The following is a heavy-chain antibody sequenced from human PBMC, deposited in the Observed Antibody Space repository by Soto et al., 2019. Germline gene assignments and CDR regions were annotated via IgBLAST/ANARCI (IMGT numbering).Heavy chain of an antibody. J-gene: IGHJ4*02. Sequence: SETLSLTCAVYGGSFSGYYWSWIRKPQWKGLEWIGEINHRASSKYNPSLKSRVTIPVDTTKDHFSLKLSSVTAAGTAVYYCGRGHALYDTCGYLEYWAQGPLVPVSS. CDR2: INHRASS. CDR3: GRGHALYDTCGYLEY. CDR1: GGSFSGYY. V-gene: IGHV4-34*01. D-gene: IGHD3-22*01.